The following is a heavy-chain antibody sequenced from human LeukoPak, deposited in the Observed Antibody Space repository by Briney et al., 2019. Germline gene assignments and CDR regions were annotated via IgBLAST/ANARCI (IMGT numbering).Heavy chain of an antibody. Sequence: GGSLRLSCAASGFTFYNYAMTWVRQAPEKGLEWVSAVSGSGDSTYYADSVKGRFTISRDNSKNTLYLQMSSLRAEDTAVYYCAQDHGGWGQGTLVTVSS. CDR2: VSGSGDST. CDR3: AQDHGG. D-gene: IGHD3-10*01. CDR1: GFTFYNYA. V-gene: IGHV3-23*01. J-gene: IGHJ4*02.